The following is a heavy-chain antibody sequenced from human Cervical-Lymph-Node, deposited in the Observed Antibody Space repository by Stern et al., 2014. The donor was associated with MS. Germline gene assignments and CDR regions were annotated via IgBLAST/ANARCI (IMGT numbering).Heavy chain of an antibody. CDR1: GASFSDNY. D-gene: IGHD1-1*01. CDR3: ARERKVERSSRLLVSFDV. Sequence: QVQLQQWGAGLLRPSETLSLTCAVQGASFSDNYWSWIRQTPGKGLEWIGEINSSGGTHYNPSLMSRATLSVDTSRNQFSLKLSSLTAADTAMYYCARERKVERSSRLLVSFDVWGQGTLVTVSS. V-gene: IGHV4-34*01. CDR2: INSSGGT. J-gene: IGHJ3*01.